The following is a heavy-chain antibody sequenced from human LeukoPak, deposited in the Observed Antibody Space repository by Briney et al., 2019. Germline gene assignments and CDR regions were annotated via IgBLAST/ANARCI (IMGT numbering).Heavy chain of an antibody. CDR3: ARGGHDYGDYDYFDY. D-gene: IGHD4-17*01. CDR1: GGSFSGYY. J-gene: IGHJ4*02. V-gene: IGHV4-34*01. Sequence: ASETLSLTCAVYGGSFSGYYWSWIRQPPGKGLEWIGYIYHSGSTYYNPSLKSRVTISVDRSKNQFSLKLSSVTAADTAVYYCARGGHDYGDYDYFDYWGQGTLVTVSS. CDR2: IYHSGST.